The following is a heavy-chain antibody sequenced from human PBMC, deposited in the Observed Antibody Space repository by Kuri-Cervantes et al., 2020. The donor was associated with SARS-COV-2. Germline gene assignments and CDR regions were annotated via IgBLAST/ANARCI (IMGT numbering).Heavy chain of an antibody. V-gene: IGHV1-69*05. J-gene: IGHJ6*03. CDR1: GYTFTGYY. Sequence: SVKVSCKASGYTFTGYYMHWVRQAPGQGLEWMGGIIPIFGTANYAQKFQGRVTITTDESTSTAYMELSSLRSEDTAVYYCARDRGQLGIGVYYYYMDVWGKGTMVTVSS. D-gene: IGHD7-27*01. CDR3: ARDRGQLGIGVYYYYMDV. CDR2: IIPIFGTA.